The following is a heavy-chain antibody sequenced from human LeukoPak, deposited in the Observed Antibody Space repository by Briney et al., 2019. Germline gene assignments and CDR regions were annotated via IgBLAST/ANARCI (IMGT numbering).Heavy chain of an antibody. CDR3: ARAPPSSWDWSVDY. J-gene: IGHJ4*02. CDR2: ISYDGSNK. V-gene: IGHV3-30*03. Sequence: PGGSLRLSCAASGFTFSSYGMHWVPQAPGKGLEWVAVISYDGSNKYYADSVKGRFTISRDNSKNTLYLQMNSLRAEDTAVYYCARAPPSSWDWSVDYWGQGTLVTVSS. CDR1: GFTFSSYG. D-gene: IGHD6-13*01.